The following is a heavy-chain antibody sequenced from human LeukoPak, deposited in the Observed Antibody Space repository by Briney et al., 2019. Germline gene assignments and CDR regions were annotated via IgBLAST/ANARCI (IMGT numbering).Heavy chain of an antibody. Sequence: SETLSLTCTVSGGSISSSSYYWGWIRQPPGKGLEWIGSIYYSGSTYYNPSLKSRVTISVDTSKNQFSLKLSSVTAADTAVYYCARQRGRYCSSTSCLGRLDPWGQGTLVTVSS. CDR2: IYYSGST. CDR3: ARQRGRYCSSTSCLGRLDP. J-gene: IGHJ5*02. CDR1: GGSISSSSYY. V-gene: IGHV4-39*01. D-gene: IGHD2-2*01.